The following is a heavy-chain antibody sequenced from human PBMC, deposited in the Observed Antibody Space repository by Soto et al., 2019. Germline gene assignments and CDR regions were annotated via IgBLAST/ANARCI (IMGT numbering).Heavy chain of an antibody. J-gene: IGHJ5*02. CDR3: ARGIATGQLDP. CDR2: INPDNGNT. Sequence: ASVKVSCKASGYTFTRYTMNWVRQAPGQRLEWMGWINPDNGNTKSSQKFQDRVIITRDTSASTAYMDLSSLRSEDTAVYYCARGIATGQLDPWGQGTRVTVSS. V-gene: IGHV1-3*01. D-gene: IGHD2-15*01. CDR1: GYTFTRYT.